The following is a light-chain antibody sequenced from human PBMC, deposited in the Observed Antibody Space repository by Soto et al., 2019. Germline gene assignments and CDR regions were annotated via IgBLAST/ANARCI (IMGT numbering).Light chain of an antibody. J-gene: IGLJ2*01. CDR3: QSYDTSLSGVV. Sequence: QAVVTQPPSVSGAPGQRVTISCTGSSSNIGAGYHVHWYQQLPGAAPKLLIYGNINRPSGVPDRFSGSKSGTSASLAITGLQAEDEADCYCQSYDTSLSGVVFGGGTKVTVL. V-gene: IGLV1-40*01. CDR1: SSNIGAGYH. CDR2: GNI.